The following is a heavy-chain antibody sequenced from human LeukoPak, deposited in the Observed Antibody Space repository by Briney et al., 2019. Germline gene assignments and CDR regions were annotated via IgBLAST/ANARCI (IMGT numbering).Heavy chain of an antibody. D-gene: IGHD1-1*01. CDR3: AKNDDNLNFYQWMDV. CDR2: VYSSGST. J-gene: IGHJ6*04. CDR1: GGSISSNRFC. V-gene: IGHV4-39*01. Sequence: SETLSLICSVSGGSISSNRFCWGWIRQPPGKGLEWIGCVYSSGSTNVSPSLKSRVTISVDTSTNQYSLKLRSVTAADTAQYFCAKNDDNLNFYQWMDVSGKGTTVAVSS.